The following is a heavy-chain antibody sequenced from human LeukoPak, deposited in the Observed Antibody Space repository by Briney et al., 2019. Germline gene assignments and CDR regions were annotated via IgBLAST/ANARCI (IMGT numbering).Heavy chain of an antibody. Sequence: SETLSLTCAVYGGSFSGYYWSWIRQPPGKGLEWIGEINHSGSTNCNPSLKSRVTISVDTSKNQFSLKLSSVTAADTAVYYCARGLGSGYYYGDSNWFDLWGQGTLVTVSS. V-gene: IGHV4-34*01. CDR1: GGSFSGYY. CDR2: INHSGST. CDR3: ARGLGSGYYYGDSNWFDL. D-gene: IGHD3-22*01. J-gene: IGHJ5*02.